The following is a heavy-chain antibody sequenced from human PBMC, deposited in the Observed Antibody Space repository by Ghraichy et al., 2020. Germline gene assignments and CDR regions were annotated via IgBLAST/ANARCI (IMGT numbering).Heavy chain of an antibody. CDR3: ARQRSGYDRFDY. D-gene: IGHD5-12*01. J-gene: IGHJ4*02. CDR1: GGSIGTYY. V-gene: IGHV4-4*09. CDR2: IYTSGST. Sequence: SETLSLTCTVSGGSIGTYYWSWIRQPPGKGLEWIGYIYTSGSTNYNPSLRSRVTISVDASENQFSLNLKYVTAADTAVYYCARQRSGYDRFDYWGQGTLVTVSS.